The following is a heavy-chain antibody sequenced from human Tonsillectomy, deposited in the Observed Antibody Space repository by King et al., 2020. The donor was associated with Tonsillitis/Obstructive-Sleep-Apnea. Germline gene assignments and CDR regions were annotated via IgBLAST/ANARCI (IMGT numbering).Heavy chain of an antibody. CDR1: GFTFDDYA. CDR3: AKSPTAAAGTYYEFDMDV. J-gene: IGHJ6*03. D-gene: IGHD6-25*01. CDR2: IGWSSGII. V-gene: IGHV3-9*01. Sequence: VQLVESGGGLVQPGRSLRLFCAVSGFTFDDYALHWVRQAPGKGLEWVSGIGWSSGIIGYADSVKGRFTISRDNAKNSLYLQMNSLRVEDTALYYCAKSPTAAAGTYYEFDMDVWGKGTTVTVSS.